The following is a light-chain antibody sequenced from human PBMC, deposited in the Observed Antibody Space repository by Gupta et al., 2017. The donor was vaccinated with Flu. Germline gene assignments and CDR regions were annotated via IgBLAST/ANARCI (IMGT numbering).Light chain of an antibody. CDR2: EVS. Sequence: QSALTQPASVSGSPGQSITISCTGTSSDVGGYNYVSWYQQHPGKAPKPMIYEVSNRPSGVSTRFSGSKAGNTASLTISGLQAEDDADYYCSSYTSSSTLVFGGGTKLTVL. CDR3: SSYTSSSTLV. CDR1: SSDVGGYNY. V-gene: IGLV2-14*01. J-gene: IGLJ3*02.